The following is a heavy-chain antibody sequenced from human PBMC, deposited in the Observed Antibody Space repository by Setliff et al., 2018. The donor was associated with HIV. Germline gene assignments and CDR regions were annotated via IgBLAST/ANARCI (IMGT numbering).Heavy chain of an antibody. Sequence: GASVKVSCKASGGTFSSYGISWVRQAPGQGLEWMDAIIRMFGTGFYAQKSQGRVTIATDESRTTSYMELSSLRFEDTAVYFCARVAHSSSYHYYGMDVWGQGTTVTVSS. J-gene: IGHJ6*02. D-gene: IGHD6-19*01. CDR2: IIRMFGTG. CDR3: ARVAHSSSYHYYGMDV. CDR1: GGTFSSYG. V-gene: IGHV1-69*05.